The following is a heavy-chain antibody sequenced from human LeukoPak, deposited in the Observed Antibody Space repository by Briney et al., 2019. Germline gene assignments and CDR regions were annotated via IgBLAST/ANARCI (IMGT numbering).Heavy chain of an antibody. CDR1: GGSISSGSYY. V-gene: IGHV4-61*02. D-gene: IGHD1-14*01. CDR3: ARGPVFFDY. J-gene: IGHJ4*02. CDR2: IYTSGST. Sequence: PSETLSLTCTVSGGSISSGSYYWSWIRQPAGQGLEWIGRIYTSGSTNYNPSLKSRVTISVDTSKNQFSLKLSSVTAADTAVYYCARGPVFFDYWGQGTLVTVSS.